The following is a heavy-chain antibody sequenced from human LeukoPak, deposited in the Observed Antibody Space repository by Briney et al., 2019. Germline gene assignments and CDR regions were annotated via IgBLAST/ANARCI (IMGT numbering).Heavy chain of an antibody. D-gene: IGHD5-12*01. Sequence: PGRSLRLSCTASGFTFGDYAMTWVRQAPGKGLEWVGFIRSKAYGGTTEYAASVKGRFTISRDDSKSVAYLQMNSLKTEDTAVYYCTRGSSGPVDPWGQGTLVTVSS. J-gene: IGHJ5*02. CDR2: IRSKAYGGTT. CDR1: GFTFGDYA. V-gene: IGHV3-49*04. CDR3: TRGSSGPVDP.